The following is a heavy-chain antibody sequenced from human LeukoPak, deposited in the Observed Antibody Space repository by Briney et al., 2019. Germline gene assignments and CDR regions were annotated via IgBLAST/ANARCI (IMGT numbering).Heavy chain of an antibody. V-gene: IGHV3-48*04. CDR2: ISGSGSTI. Sequence: GGSLRLSCAASGFTFSSYGMNWVRQAPGKGLEWISYISGSGSTIKYVDSVKGRFTISRDNAKNSLYLQMNSLRAEDTAVYYCARSTVTNYFDSWGQGTLVTVSS. CDR3: ARSTVTNYFDS. J-gene: IGHJ4*02. D-gene: IGHD4-17*01. CDR1: GFTFSSYG.